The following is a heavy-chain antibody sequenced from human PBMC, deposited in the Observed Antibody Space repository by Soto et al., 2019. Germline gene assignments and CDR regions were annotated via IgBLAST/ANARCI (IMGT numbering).Heavy chain of an antibody. CDR1: GYTFTGYY. D-gene: IGHD2-2*02. V-gene: IGHV1-2*04. Sequence: ASVKVSCKASGYTFTGYYMHWVRQAPGQGPEWTGWINPNSGGTNYAQKFQGWVTMTRDTSISTAYMELSRLRSDDTAVYYCARDRGVVPAAIHPTYGMDVWGQGTTVTVYS. CDR2: INPNSGGT. CDR3: ARDRGVVPAAIHPTYGMDV. J-gene: IGHJ6*02.